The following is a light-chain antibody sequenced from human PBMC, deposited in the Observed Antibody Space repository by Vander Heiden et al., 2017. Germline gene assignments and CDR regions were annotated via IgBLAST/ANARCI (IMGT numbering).Light chain of an antibody. CDR2: AAS. V-gene: IGKV1-39*01. CDR1: QSISSY. J-gene: IGKJ3*01. CDR3: QQSDSTPFT. Sequence: DIQMTQSPSSLSASVGDRVTITCRASQSISSYLNWYQQKPGKAPKLLIYAASSLQSGVPSSFSGSGSGTDFTLTISSLQPEDFATYYCQQSDSTPFTFGHGTKVDIK.